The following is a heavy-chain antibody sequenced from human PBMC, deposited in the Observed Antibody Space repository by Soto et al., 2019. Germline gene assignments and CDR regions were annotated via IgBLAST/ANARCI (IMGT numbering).Heavy chain of an antibody. Sequence: PGGSLRLSCAASGFTFSSSAMTWARQAPGKGLEWVSAISGSGGSTYYADSVKGRFTISRDNSKNTLYLQMNSLRDEETAVHYCATDAKGGYDILTGSHPHYYDYGKDVWRQGTADTVSS. CDR3: ATDAKGGYDILTGSHPHYYDYGKDV. D-gene: IGHD3-9*01. J-gene: IGHJ6*02. CDR1: GFTFSSSA. V-gene: IGHV3-23*01. CDR2: ISGSGGST.